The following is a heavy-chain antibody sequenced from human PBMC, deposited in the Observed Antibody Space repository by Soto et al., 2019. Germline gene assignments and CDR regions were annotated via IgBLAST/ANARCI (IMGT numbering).Heavy chain of an antibody. Sequence: SETLSLTCTVSGGSISSYYWSCIRQPPGKGLEWIGYIYYSGSTNYNPSLKSRVTISVDTSKNQFSLKLSSVTAADTAVYYCARDRSIAAAAHFDYWGQGTLVTVSS. D-gene: IGHD6-13*01. CDR3: ARDRSIAAAAHFDY. J-gene: IGHJ4*02. CDR2: IYYSGST. CDR1: GGSISSYY. V-gene: IGHV4-59*01.